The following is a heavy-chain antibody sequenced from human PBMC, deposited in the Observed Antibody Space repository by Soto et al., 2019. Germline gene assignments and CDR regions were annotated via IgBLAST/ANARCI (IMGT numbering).Heavy chain of an antibody. CDR2: IYHSGST. CDR3: ARGAYDGGGNKKNWFAP. J-gene: IGHJ5*02. CDR1: GGSISSGGYS. Sequence: SETLSLTCAVSGGSISSGGYSWSWIRQPPGKGLEWIGYIYHSGSTYYNPSLKSRVTISVDRSKNQFSLKLSSVTAADTAVYYCARGAYDGGGNKKNWFAPGGRGPLATVPS. D-gene: IGHD3-22*01. V-gene: IGHV4-30-2*01.